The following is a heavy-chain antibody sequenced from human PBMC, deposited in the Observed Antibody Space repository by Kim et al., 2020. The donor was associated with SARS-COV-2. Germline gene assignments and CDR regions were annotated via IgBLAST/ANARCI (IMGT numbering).Heavy chain of an antibody. CDR2: IWYDGSNK. CDR1: GFTFSSYG. CDR3: ARDPSYGSGRTLFEY. Sequence: GGSLRLSCAASGFTFSSYGMHWVRQAPGKGLEWVAVIWYDGSNKYYADSVKGRFTISRDNSKNTLYLQMNSLRAEDTAVYYCARDPSYGSGRTLFEYWGQGTLVTVSS. V-gene: IGHV3-33*01. J-gene: IGHJ4*02. D-gene: IGHD3-10*01.